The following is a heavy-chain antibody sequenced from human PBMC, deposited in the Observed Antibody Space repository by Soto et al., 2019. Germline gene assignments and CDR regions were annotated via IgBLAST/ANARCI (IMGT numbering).Heavy chain of an antibody. J-gene: IGHJ6*02. Sequence: QVQLVQSGAEVKKPGSSVKVSCKASGGTFSSYAISWVRQAPGQGLEWMGGIIPIFGTANYAQKFQGRVTITADKTTSTAYMALSSLRSEDTAVYYCASPVDYGSNSRFFDYYGMDVWGQGTTVTVSS. CDR2: IIPIFGTA. D-gene: IGHD4-17*01. V-gene: IGHV1-69*06. CDR3: ASPVDYGSNSRFFDYYGMDV. CDR1: GGTFSSYA.